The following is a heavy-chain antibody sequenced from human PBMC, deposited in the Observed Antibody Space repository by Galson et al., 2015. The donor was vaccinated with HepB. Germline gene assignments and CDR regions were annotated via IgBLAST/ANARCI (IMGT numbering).Heavy chain of an antibody. D-gene: IGHD6-19*01. J-gene: IGHJ4*02. V-gene: IGHV3-23*01. CDR3: AKDGVADSGWYSDY. CDR2: ISSSGDLR. Sequence: SLRLSCAASGFTFSSNAMSWVRRAPGKGLQWLSIISSSGDLRRYADSVKGRFTISRDNSKSALYLQMNSLTADDTAVYYCAKDGVADSGWYSDYWGQGTLVTVSS. CDR1: GFTFSSNA.